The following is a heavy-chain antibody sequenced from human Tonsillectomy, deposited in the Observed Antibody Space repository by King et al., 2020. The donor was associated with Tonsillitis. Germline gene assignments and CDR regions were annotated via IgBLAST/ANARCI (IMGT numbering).Heavy chain of an antibody. CDR1: PYTFTTYD. CDR3: ATDLRVNRGSYSAWNGGY. Sequence: VQLVESGSEVKRPGASVTVSCEPSPYTFTTYDFSWVRQAPGQGLEWMGWIDGDDASTIYAQKFQGRVTLTRSTVTGIVSMELRNLRSDDTAVYYCATDLRVNRGSYSAWNGGYWGQGTLVTVSS. D-gene: IGHD1-1*01. V-gene: IGHV1-18*04. J-gene: IGHJ4*02. CDR2: IDGDDAST.